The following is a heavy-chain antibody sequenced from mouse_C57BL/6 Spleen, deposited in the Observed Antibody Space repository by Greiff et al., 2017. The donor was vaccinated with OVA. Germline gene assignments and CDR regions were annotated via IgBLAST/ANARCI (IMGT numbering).Heavy chain of an antibody. CDR2: ISSGSSTI. V-gene: IGHV5-17*01. J-gene: IGHJ4*01. Sequence: DVMLVESGGGLVKPGGSLKLSCAASGFTFSDYGMHWVRQAPEKGLEWVAYISSGSSTIYYADTVKGRFTISRDNAKNTLFLQMTSLRSEDTAMYYCARDYDYDGYAMDYWGQGTSVTVSS. CDR3: ARDYDYDGYAMDY. CDR1: GFTFSDYG. D-gene: IGHD2-4*01.